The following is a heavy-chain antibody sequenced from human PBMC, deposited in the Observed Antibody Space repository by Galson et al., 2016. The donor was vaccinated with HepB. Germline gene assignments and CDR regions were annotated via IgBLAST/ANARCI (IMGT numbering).Heavy chain of an antibody. Sequence: SVKVSCKASGYTFTGHYIHWVRQAPGQGLEWMGWINPNSSGTKFAVKFQGRVTVTRDTSTSIAYMELSRLRSDDTAVYFCASAGLRYFDWFSPYYFDYWGQGTLVTVSS. J-gene: IGHJ4*02. CDR3: ASAGLRYFDWFSPYYFDY. CDR2: INPNSSGT. D-gene: IGHD3-9*01. V-gene: IGHV1-2*02. CDR1: GYTFTGHY.